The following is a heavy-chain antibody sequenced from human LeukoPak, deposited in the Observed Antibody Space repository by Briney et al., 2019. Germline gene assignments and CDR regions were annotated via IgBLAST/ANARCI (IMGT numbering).Heavy chain of an antibody. Sequence: QSGESLRLSCTSSGFTFSNFWMGWVRQAPGKGLEWVANIKQDETEKFYLGSVKGRFTISRDNAKNSLYLQMNSLRAEDTAVYYCAKLYSSSWSDQMHNDYWGQGTLVTVSS. CDR1: GFTFSNFW. D-gene: IGHD6-13*01. J-gene: IGHJ4*02. CDR3: AKLYSSSWSDQMHNDY. CDR2: IKQDETEK. V-gene: IGHV3-7*01.